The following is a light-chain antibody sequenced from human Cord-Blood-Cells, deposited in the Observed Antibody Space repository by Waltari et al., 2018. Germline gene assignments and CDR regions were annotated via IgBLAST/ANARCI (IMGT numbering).Light chain of an antibody. J-gene: IGKJ1*01. V-gene: IGKV1-5*01. CDR3: QQYNSYWT. CDR1: QSISSW. Sequence: DIQMPQSPSTLSAFVGDIVTITCRASQSISSWLAWYQQKPGKAPKLLIYDASSLESGVPSRFSGSGSGTEFNLTISSLQPDDFATYYCQQYNSYWTFGQGTKVEIK. CDR2: DAS.